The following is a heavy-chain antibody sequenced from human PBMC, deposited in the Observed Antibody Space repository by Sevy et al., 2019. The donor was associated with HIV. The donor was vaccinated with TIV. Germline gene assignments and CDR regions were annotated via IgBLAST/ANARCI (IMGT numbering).Heavy chain of an antibody. J-gene: IGHJ6*03. CDR3: ARTFYYYYMDV. D-gene: IGHD3-16*01. V-gene: IGHV3-73*01. CDR1: GFTFSGST. Sequence: GGSLRLSCAASGFTFSGSTIHWVRQASGKGLEWIGRIRSKANSYATANTASVIGRFTISREESMNTAYLQMYNLKTEDTAVYYCARTFYYYYMDVWGKGATVTVS. CDR2: IRSKANSYAT.